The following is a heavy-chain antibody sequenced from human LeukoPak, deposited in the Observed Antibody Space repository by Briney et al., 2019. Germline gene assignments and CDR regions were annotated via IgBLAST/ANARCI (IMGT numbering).Heavy chain of an antibody. Sequence: GGSLRLSCAASGNYWIHWVRQAPGKGLAWVSHINSDGSWTSYADSVKGRFTISKDNAKNTVYLQMNNLRAEDTAVYYCVSFYETYWGRGILVTVSS. CDR3: VSFYETY. D-gene: IGHD2-2*01. J-gene: IGHJ4*02. V-gene: IGHV3-74*01. CDR1: GNYW. CDR2: INSDGSWT.